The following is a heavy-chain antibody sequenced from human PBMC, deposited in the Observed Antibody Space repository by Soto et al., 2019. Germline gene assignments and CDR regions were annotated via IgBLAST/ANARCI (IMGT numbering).Heavy chain of an antibody. V-gene: IGHV3-66*01. CDR3: ARDTHGTRRSDW. CDR1: GFSVSDNY. Sequence: EVQLVESGGGLVQAGGSLRLSCAPFGFSVSDNYMTWVRQRPGKGLEWISVISSDGTTYHAASVKDRFIASRDTSQNTFYLQMNHLRVEDTAVYYCARDTHGTRRSDWWGQGTLVTVAS. CDR2: ISSDGTT. J-gene: IGHJ4*02. D-gene: IGHD3-9*01.